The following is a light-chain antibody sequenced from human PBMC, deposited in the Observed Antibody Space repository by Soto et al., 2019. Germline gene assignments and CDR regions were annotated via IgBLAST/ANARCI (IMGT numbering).Light chain of an antibody. CDR2: GAS. V-gene: IGKV3-20*01. CDR3: QQYGSAPLT. J-gene: IGKJ4*01. Sequence: EIVLTQSPGTLSLSPGERGTLSCRASQSVSSNYLAWYQQKPGQAPRLLIYGASSRATGIPDRFSGSGSGTDFNLTISRLEPEDFAVYYCQQYGSAPLTFGGGTKVDIK. CDR1: QSVSSNY.